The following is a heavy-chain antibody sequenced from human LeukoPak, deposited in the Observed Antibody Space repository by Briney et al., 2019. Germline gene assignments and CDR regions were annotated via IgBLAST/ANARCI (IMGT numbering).Heavy chain of an antibody. CDR1: GFSFSGSA. CDR3: TAGSGSYSDY. CDR2: IRSKANSYAT. Sequence: GGSLKLSCAASGFSFSGSAMHWVRQASGKGLEWVGRIRSKANSYATAYAASVKGRFTISRDDSENTAYLQMNSLKTEDTAVYYCTAGSGSYSDYWGQGTLVTVSS. D-gene: IGHD1-26*01. J-gene: IGHJ4*02. V-gene: IGHV3-73*01.